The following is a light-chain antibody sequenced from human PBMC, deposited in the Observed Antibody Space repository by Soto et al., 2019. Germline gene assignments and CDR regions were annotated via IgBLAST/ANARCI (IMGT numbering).Light chain of an antibody. CDR1: QTVRNNY. J-gene: IGKJ5*01. CDR3: QQYNEWPPFT. CDR2: DAS. V-gene: IGKV3D-20*02. Sequence: EFVLTQSPGTLSLSPGERATLSCRASQTVRNNYLAWYQQKPGQAPRLLIYDASSRATGIPDRFSGGGSGTEFTLTISSLQSEDFAVYYCQQYNEWPPFTFGQGTRLEI.